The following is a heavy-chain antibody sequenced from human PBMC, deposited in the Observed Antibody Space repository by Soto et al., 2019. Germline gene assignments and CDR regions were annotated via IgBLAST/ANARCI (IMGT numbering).Heavy chain of an antibody. CDR1: GFTFSSYA. Sequence: QVQLLESGGGLVQPGRSLRLSCAASGFTFSSYAMNWVRQAPGKGLEWVAVISYDGSTKYYADSVKGRFTISRDNSKNTMYLQLNILRAEDTAVYYCARAGGLGAYGSYATGYWGQGTLVTVSS. J-gene: IGHJ4*02. D-gene: IGHD2-2*01. V-gene: IGHV3-30-3*01. CDR2: ISYDGSTK. CDR3: ARAGGLGAYGSYATGY.